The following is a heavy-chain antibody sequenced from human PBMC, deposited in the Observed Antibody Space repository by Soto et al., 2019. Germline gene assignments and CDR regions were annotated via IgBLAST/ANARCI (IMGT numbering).Heavy chain of an antibody. CDR3: ARVTQLGTWVDY. V-gene: IGHV1-46*01. Sequence: GASVKVSCKASGYTFTIYYMHWVLQAPGQGLEWMGIINPSGGSTSYAQKFQGRVTMTRDTSTSTVYMELSSLRSEDTAVYYCARVTQLGTWVDYWGQGTLVTVSS. D-gene: IGHD1-1*01. CDR2: INPSGGST. J-gene: IGHJ4*02. CDR1: GYTFTIYY.